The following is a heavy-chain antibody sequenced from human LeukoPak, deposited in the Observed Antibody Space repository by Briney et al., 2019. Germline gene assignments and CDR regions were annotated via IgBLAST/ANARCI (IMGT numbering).Heavy chain of an antibody. CDR3: ARGSGPGYSSGWYPNFDY. J-gene: IGHJ4*02. D-gene: IGHD6-19*01. CDR2: ISYGGTNE. CDR1: GFTFSSYA. Sequence: PGGSLRLSCAASGFTFSSYAMHWVRQAPGKGLERVAAISYGGTNEYYTDSVKGRFTISRDNSKNTVHLQMNSLRPEDTAVYYCARGSGPGYSSGWYPNFDYWGQGTLVTVSS. V-gene: IGHV3-30*04.